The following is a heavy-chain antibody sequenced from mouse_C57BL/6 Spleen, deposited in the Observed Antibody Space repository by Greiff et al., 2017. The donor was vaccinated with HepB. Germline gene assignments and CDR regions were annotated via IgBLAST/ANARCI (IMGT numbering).Heavy chain of an antibody. D-gene: IGHD1-1*01. Sequence: VQLQQPGAELVRPGSSVKLSCKASGYTFTSYWMHWVKQRPIQGLEWIGNIDPSDSETHYNQKFKDKATLTVDKSSSTAYMQLSSLTSEDSAVYYCARCYYYGSSSLWYFDVWGTGTTVTVSS. CDR2: IDPSDSET. CDR3: ARCYYYGSSSLWYFDV. V-gene: IGHV1-52*01. J-gene: IGHJ1*03. CDR1: GYTFTSYW.